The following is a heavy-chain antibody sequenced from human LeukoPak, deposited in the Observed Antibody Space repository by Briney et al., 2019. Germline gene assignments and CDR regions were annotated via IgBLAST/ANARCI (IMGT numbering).Heavy chain of an antibody. D-gene: IGHD2/OR15-2a*01. Sequence: SGPTLVNPTQTLTLTCTFSGFSLRTSAVGVGWIRQPPGKALERLALIYWDDDKRYSPSLKSRLTITKDTSKNQVVLAMSNMDPVDTATYYCAHRNPQSMAYYFDYWGQGTLVTVSS. CDR3: AHRNPQSMAYYFDY. V-gene: IGHV2-5*02. CDR2: IYWDDDK. CDR1: GFSLRTSAVG. J-gene: IGHJ4*02.